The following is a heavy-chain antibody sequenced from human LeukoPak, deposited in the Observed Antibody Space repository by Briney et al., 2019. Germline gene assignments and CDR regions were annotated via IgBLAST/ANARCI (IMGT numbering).Heavy chain of an antibody. Sequence: GGSLRLSCAASGFIVSSNYMSWVRQAPGKGLEWVSVINSGGSTYHADSVKGRFTISRDNSKNTLYLQMNSLRAEDTAVYYCARGHRADGYSYGPYYFDYWGEGTLVTVSS. CDR2: INSGGST. V-gene: IGHV3-53*01. D-gene: IGHD5-24*01. J-gene: IGHJ4*02. CDR1: GFIVSSNY. CDR3: ARGHRADGYSYGPYYFDY.